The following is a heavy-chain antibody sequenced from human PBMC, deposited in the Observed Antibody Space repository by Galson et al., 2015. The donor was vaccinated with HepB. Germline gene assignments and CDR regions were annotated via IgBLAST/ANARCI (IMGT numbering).Heavy chain of an antibody. CDR1: GFPFSTYI. Sequence: LRLSCAASGFPFSTYIMNWVRQAPGKGLEWVSSISSSSSYIYYADSVKGRFTISRDNAKNSLYLQMNSLRAEDTAVYYCARDTPAIVVVPAAMLLGTPNWGQGTLVTVSS. CDR2: ISSSSSYI. V-gene: IGHV3-21*01. D-gene: IGHD2-2*01. J-gene: IGHJ4*02. CDR3: ARDTPAIVVVPAAMLLGTPN.